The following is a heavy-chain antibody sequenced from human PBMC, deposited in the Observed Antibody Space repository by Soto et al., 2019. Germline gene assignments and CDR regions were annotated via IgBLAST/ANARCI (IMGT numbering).Heavy chain of an antibody. V-gene: IGHV1-24*01. CDR2: FDPEDGET. D-gene: IGHD6-19*01. CDR3: ATESFGSRAIAVAHRGWFDP. J-gene: IGHJ5*02. CDR1: GYTLTELS. Sequence: AASVKVSCKVSGYTLTELSMHWVRQAPGKGLEWMGGFDPEDGETIYAQKFQGRVTMTEDTSTDTAYMELSSLRSEDTAVYYCATESFGSRAIAVAHRGWFDPWGQGTLVTVSS.